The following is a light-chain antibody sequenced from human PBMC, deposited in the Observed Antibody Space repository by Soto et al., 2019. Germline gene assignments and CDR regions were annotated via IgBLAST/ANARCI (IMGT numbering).Light chain of an antibody. V-gene: IGLV2-11*01. CDR1: SSDVGGYNY. Sequence: QSALTQPRSVSGSPGQSVTISCTGTSSDVGGYNYVSWYQQHPGKAPKLMIYEVSKRPSGAPDRFSGSKSGNTASLTISGLQTEDEADYYCCSYAGTYTVLFDGGTKLTVL. CDR2: EVS. CDR3: CSYAGTYTVL. J-gene: IGLJ2*01.